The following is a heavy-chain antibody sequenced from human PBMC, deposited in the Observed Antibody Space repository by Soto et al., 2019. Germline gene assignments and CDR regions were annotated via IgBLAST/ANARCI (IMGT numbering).Heavy chain of an antibody. CDR1: GFTFSSYG. V-gene: IGHV3-33*01. J-gene: IGHJ4*02. D-gene: IGHD6-6*01. Sequence: GGSLRLSCAASGFTFSSYGMHWVRQAPGKGLEWVAVIWYDGSNKYYADSVKGRFTISRDNSKNTLYLQMNSLRAEDTAVYYCERDRGAARPTYSFDYWGQGTLVTVSS. CDR2: IWYDGSNK. CDR3: ERDRGAARPTYSFDY.